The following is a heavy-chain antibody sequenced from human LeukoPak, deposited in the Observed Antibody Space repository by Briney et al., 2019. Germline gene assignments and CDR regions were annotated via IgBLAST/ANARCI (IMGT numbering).Heavy chain of an antibody. CDR2: IYTSGST. J-gene: IGHJ5*02. Sequence: PSETLSLTCTVSGGSISSYYWSWIRQPAGKGLEWIGRIYTSGSTNYNPSLKSRVTMSADTSKNQFSLKLSSVTAADTAVYYCARDRSFGELLPDNWFDPWGQGTLVTVSS. V-gene: IGHV4-4*07. D-gene: IGHD3-10*01. CDR1: GGSISSYY. CDR3: ARDRSFGELLPDNWFDP.